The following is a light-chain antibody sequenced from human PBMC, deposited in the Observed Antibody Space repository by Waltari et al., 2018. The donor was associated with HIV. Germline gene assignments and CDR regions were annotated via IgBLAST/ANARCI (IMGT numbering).Light chain of an antibody. CDR1: SSDVGNYNR. Sequence: QSALTQPPSVSGSPGQSVTISCTVTSSDVGNYNRVSWSQPPPPPAPKLMIYEVSNRPSGFPLRFCGSKSGNTASLTISGLQAEDEADYYCSSYTSSNTFVVFGGGTKLTVL. V-gene: IGLV2-18*02. J-gene: IGLJ2*01. CDR3: SSYTSSNTFVV. CDR2: EVS.